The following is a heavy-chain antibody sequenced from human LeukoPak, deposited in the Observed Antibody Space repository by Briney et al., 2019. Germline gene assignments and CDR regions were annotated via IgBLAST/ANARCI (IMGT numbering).Heavy chain of an antibody. CDR3: ARGPSIYYYYMDV. CDR2: IIPVFDTT. CDR1: GGMFTSFA. J-gene: IGHJ6*03. V-gene: IGHV1-69*06. Sequence: ASVKVSCKTSGGMFTSFAISWVRQAPGQRPEWMGRIIPVFDTTNYTQKFQGRVTITADKSTSTAYMELSSLRSEDTAVYYCARGPSIYYYYMDVWGKGTTVTVSS. D-gene: IGHD2-2*01.